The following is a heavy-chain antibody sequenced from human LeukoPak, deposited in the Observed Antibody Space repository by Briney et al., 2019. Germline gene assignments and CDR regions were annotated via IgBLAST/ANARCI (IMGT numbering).Heavy chain of an antibody. CDR3: ARSGGSYSGFDP. Sequence: GGSLRLSCAASGLTFSSYGMHWVRQAPGKGLEWVAFIRYDGSNKYYADSVKGRFTISRDNSKNTLYLQMNSLRAEDTAVYYCARSGGSYSGFDPWGQGTLVTVSS. V-gene: IGHV3-30*02. CDR2: IRYDGSNK. D-gene: IGHD1-26*01. J-gene: IGHJ5*02. CDR1: GLTFSSYG.